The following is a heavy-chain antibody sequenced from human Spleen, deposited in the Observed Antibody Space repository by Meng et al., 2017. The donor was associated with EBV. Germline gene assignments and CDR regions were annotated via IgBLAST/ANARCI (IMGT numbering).Heavy chain of an antibody. CDR2: IYYTGSS. J-gene: IGHJ4*02. V-gene: IGHV4-39*07. D-gene: IGHD3-3*01. CDR1: GDSISSSSSY. CDR3: ARKDEEGHYDDYADN. Sequence: QVKLQESGPGLVKPSETLSLTGSVSGDSISSSSSYWGWIRQPPGKGLEWIGSIYYTGSSYYKPSLKSRVTISVDTSKNEFSLKLSAVTAADTAVYYCARKDEEGHYDDYADNWGQGTLVTVPS.